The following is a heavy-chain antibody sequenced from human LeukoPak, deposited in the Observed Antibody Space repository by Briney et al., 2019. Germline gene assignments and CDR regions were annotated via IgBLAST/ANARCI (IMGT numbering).Heavy chain of an antibody. CDR1: GGSISSGSYS. CDR3: ATSPVTTWWFDP. CDR2: MYSSGTT. V-gene: IGHV4-61*02. Sequence: SQTLSLTCTVSGGSISSGSYSWNWIRQPAGKGLEWIGRMYSSGTTNYNPSLKSRVTISVDTSKNQFSLKLSSVTASDTAVYYCATSPVTTWWFDPWGQGTLVTVSS. D-gene: IGHD4-17*01. J-gene: IGHJ5*02.